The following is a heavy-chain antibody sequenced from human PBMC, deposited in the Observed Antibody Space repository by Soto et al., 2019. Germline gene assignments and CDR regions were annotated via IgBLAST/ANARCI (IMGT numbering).Heavy chain of an antibody. J-gene: IGHJ4*02. CDR2: IYYSGST. Sequence: QVQLQESGPGLVKPSETLSLTCTVSGGSVSSGSYYWSWIRQPPGKGLEWIGYIYYSGSTNYNPSLKSRVTIAVDTSKIQFSLKRSSVTAADTAVYYCARDKGGSWSDYWGQGTLVTVSS. CDR3: ARDKGGSWSDY. V-gene: IGHV4-61*01. CDR1: GGSVSSGSYY. D-gene: IGHD1-26*01.